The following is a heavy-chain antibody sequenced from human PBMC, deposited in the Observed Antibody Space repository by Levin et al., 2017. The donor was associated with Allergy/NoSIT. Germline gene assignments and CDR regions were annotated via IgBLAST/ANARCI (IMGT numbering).Heavy chain of an antibody. CDR2: ISGSGGRT. J-gene: IGHJ6*02. CDR1: GLTFSSYG. CDR3: AKDSRKYYDSTGYPPYYFGIDV. D-gene: IGHD3-22*01. V-gene: IGHV3-23*01. Sequence: GGSLRLSCEASGLTFSSYGMSWVRQAPGKGLEWVSAISGSGGRTHYADSVKGRFTISRDNSKNTLYLQMSRLRAEDTAVYYCAKDSRKYYDSTGYPPYYFGIDVWGQGTTVTVSS.